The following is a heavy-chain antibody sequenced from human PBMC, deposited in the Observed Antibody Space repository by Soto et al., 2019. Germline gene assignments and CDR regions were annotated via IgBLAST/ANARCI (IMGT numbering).Heavy chain of an antibody. Sequence: EVQLVESGGGLVQPGGSLRLSCVASGFTFSGNWMAWVRQAPGKGLEEVTNINQDGGRVSYADSVKGRFTISRDNAKNSVYLHTTSLRAEDTAMYYCARDHRGVFDYWGQGTLVTVSS. CDR3: ARDHRGVFDY. J-gene: IGHJ4*02. D-gene: IGHD3-10*01. CDR1: GFTFSGNW. CDR2: INQDGGRV. V-gene: IGHV3-7*01.